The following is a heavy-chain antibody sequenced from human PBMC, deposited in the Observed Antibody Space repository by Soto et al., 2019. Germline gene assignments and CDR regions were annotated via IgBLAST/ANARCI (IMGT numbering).Heavy chain of an antibody. CDR1: GGSISSSSYY. V-gene: IGHV4-39*01. CDR3: AGIYGSGSYYNPAY. D-gene: IGHD3-10*01. Sequence: LSLTCTVSGGSISSSSYYWGWIRQPPGKGLEWIGSIYYSGSTYYNPSLKSRVTISVDTSKNQFSLKLSSVTAADTAVYYCAGIYGSGSYYNPAYWGQGTLVTVLL. CDR2: IYYSGST. J-gene: IGHJ4*02.